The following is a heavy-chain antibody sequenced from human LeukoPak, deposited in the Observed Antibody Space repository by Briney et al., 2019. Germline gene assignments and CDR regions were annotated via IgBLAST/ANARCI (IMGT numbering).Heavy chain of an antibody. CDR3: ARTGSWYYYFDY. J-gene: IGHJ4*02. D-gene: IGHD6-13*01. CDR2: IYYSGST. Sequence: SETLSLTCTVSGGPISTYYWTWIRQPPGKGLEWIGYIYYSGSTNYNPSLKSRVTISVDTSKNQFSLKLSSVTAADTAVYYCARTGSWYYYFDYWGQGTLVTASS. CDR1: GGPISTYY. V-gene: IGHV4-59*01.